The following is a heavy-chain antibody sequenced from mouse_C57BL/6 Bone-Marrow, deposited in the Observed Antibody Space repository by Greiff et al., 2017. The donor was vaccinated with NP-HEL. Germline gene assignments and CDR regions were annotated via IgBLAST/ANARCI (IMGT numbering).Heavy chain of an antibody. Sequence: QVQLKESGAELVKPGASVKLSCKASGYTFTSYWMHWVKQRPGQGLEWIGMIHPNSGSTNYNEKFKSKATLTVDKSSSTAYMQLSSLTSEDSAVYYCARSYDYPFAYWGQGTLVTVSA. CDR1: GYTFTSYW. J-gene: IGHJ3*01. CDR2: IHPNSGST. CDR3: ARSYDYPFAY. D-gene: IGHD2-4*01. V-gene: IGHV1-64*01.